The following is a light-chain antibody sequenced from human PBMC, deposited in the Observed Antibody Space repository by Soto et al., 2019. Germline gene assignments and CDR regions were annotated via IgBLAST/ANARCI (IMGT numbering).Light chain of an antibody. Sequence: DVVMTQSPDSLAVSLGERATINCKSSQSVLYSSNNKNYLAWYQQKPGQPPRLLIYWASTREYGVPNRFSGSGSGTDFTPTISSLQAEDVALYYCHKYYSEPWTFGQGTKVEVK. CDR1: QSVLYSSNNKNY. CDR2: WAS. CDR3: HKYYSEPWT. V-gene: IGKV4-1*01. J-gene: IGKJ1*01.